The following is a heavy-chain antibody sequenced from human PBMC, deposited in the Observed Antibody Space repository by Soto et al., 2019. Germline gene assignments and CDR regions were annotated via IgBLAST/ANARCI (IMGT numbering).Heavy chain of an antibody. CDR2: ISYDGSNK. CDR3: ARAHDYYDSSGHPTAYYYYGMDV. CDR1: GFTFSSYA. V-gene: IGHV3-30-3*01. D-gene: IGHD3-22*01. Sequence: GGSLRLSCAASGFTFSSYAMHWVRQAPGKGLEWVAVISYDGSNKYYADSVKGRFTISRDNSKNTLYLQMNSLRAEDTAVYYCARAHDYYDSSGHPTAYYYYGMDVWGQGTTVTVSS. J-gene: IGHJ6*02.